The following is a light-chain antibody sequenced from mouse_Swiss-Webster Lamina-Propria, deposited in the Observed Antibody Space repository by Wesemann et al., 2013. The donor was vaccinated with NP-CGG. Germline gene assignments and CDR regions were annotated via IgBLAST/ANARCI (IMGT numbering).Light chain of an antibody. J-gene: IGKJ5*01. CDR3: QQYNSYPPT. Sequence: QSQKFMSTSVGDRVSVTCKASQNVGTNVAWYQQKPGQSPKALIYSASYRYSGVPDRFTGSGSGTDFTLTISNVQSEDLAEYFCQQYNSYPPTFGAGTKLELK. V-gene: IGKV6-15*01. CDR1: QNVGTN. CDR2: SAS.